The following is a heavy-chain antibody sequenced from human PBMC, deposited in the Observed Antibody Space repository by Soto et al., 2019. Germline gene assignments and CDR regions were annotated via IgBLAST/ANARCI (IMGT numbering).Heavy chain of an antibody. V-gene: IGHV3-23*01. J-gene: IGHJ4*02. Sequence: EVQLLESGGGLVQPGGSLRLSCAASGFTFSCYAMNWVRQAPGKGLEWVSGVSGSGGTTDYADSVKGRFTISRDNFNDTPHLQMNSLSAEDTDVYYCAKRRGMIGTVTRNFDFLGQGTLVTVSP. CDR1: GFTFSCYA. D-gene: IGHD1-1*01. CDR3: AKRRGMIGTVTRNFDF. CDR2: VSGSGGTT.